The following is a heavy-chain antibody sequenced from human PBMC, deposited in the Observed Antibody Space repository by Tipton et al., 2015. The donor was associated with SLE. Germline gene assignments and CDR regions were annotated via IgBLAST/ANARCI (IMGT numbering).Heavy chain of an antibody. D-gene: IGHD5-12*01. CDR2: INYGGST. J-gene: IGHJ4*02. CDR1: GGSISTTDHY. V-gene: IGHV4-31*03. CDR3: ARGGVGGYDYFDY. Sequence: TLSLTCSVSGGSISTTDHYWGWIRQHPGKGLEWIGHINYGGSTYYKPSLKSRLTISVDTSKNQFSLKLSSVTAADTAVYFCARGGVGGYDYFDYWGQGTLVTVSS.